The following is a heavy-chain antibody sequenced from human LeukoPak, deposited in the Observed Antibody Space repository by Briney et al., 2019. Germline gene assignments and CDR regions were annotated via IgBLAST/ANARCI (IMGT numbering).Heavy chain of an antibody. CDR2: VSGSGGST. V-gene: IGHV3-23*01. Sequence: GGSLRLSCAASGFTFSSYAMSWVRQAPGKWLEWVSTVSGSGGSTDCGDSVKGRFTISRDNSKNTLYLQMSSLRAEDTAVYYCAKGLPRDRDGAANFDYWGQGTLVTVSS. J-gene: IGHJ4*02. CDR3: AKGLPRDRDGAANFDY. CDR1: GFTFSSYA. D-gene: IGHD3-22*01.